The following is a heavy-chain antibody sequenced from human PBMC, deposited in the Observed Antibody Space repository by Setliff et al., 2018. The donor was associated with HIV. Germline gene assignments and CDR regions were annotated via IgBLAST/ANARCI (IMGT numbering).Heavy chain of an antibody. Sequence: SETLSLTCTVSGGSIYSRGFFWGWARQPPGKGLEWIGSISYRGENHYNPSFMSRVAISADTSKNQYSLNLRSVTASDTAVYYCARDSGWWQIDYWGQGTLVTVSS. V-gene: IGHV4-39*02. CDR1: GGSIYSRGFF. CDR3: ARDSGWWQIDY. J-gene: IGHJ4*02. D-gene: IGHD6-19*01. CDR2: ISYRGEN.